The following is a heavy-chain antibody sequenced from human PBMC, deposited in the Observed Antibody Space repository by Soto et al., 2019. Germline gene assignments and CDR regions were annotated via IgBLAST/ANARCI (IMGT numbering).Heavy chain of an antibody. CDR1: GGTFSSYA. D-gene: IGHD6-6*01. CDR3: ERGFWQLVSSHGMDV. V-gene: IGHV1-69*13. Sequence: GASVKVSCKASGGTFSSYAISWVRQAPGQGLEWMGGIIPIFGTANYAQKFQGRVTITADESTSTAYMELSSLRSEDTAVYYCERGFWQLVSSHGMDVWGQGTTVTVSS. J-gene: IGHJ6*02. CDR2: IIPIFGTA.